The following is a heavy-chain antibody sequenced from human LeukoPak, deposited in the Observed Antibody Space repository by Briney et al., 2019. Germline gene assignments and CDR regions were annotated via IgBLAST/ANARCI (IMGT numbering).Heavy chain of an antibody. V-gene: IGHV4-4*02. CDR2: IYHSGSP. CDR3: ATYDYVWGSYRRYFDY. J-gene: IGHJ4*02. Sequence: ASETLSLTCAVSGGSISSNNWWGWVRQPPGKGLEWIGEIYHSGSPNYNPSLKSRVTISVDKSRNHFSLNLSSVTAADTAVYYCATYDYVWGSYRRYFDYWGQGTLVTVSS. CDR1: GGSISSNNW. D-gene: IGHD3-16*02.